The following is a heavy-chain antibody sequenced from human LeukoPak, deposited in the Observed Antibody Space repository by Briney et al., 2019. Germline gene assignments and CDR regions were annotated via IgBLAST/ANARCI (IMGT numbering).Heavy chain of an antibody. Sequence: GGSLRLSCAASGFIFRSYAMCWVRQAPGKGLEWVSGFGGEGGDDTYYADSVKGRFTISRDNAKNTLYLQMNNLRTEDTAVYYCAKDEDYTISGNYYDALDVWGQGTLVTVS. D-gene: IGHD1-26*01. J-gene: IGHJ3*01. V-gene: IGHV3-23*01. CDR3: AKDEDYTISGNYYDALDV. CDR2: FGGEGGDDT. CDR1: GFIFRSYA.